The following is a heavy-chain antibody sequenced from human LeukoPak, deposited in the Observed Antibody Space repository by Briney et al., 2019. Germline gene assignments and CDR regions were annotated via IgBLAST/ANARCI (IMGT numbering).Heavy chain of an antibody. J-gene: IGHJ4*02. Sequence: SETLSLTCGVSGGSITTTNYWSWVRQPPGGGLXWXXXXSLAGRTRYNPSLQSRVHISIDESKNHLYLNLASVTAADTAVYYCARISNTGVNQRGYFDYWGQATLVTVSS. CDR3: ARISNTGVNQRGYFDY. CDR1: GGSITTTNY. CDR2: XSLAGRT. V-gene: IGHV4-4*02. D-gene: IGHD5-18*01.